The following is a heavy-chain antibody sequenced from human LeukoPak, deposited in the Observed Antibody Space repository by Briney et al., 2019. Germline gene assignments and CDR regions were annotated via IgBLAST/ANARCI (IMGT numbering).Heavy chain of an antibody. V-gene: IGHV4-59*01. CDR2: IYYSGST. Sequence: SETLSLTCTVPGCSISSYYWRWIRQPPGKGLEWIWYIYYSGSTNYNPSLKSRFTISVDKSKNQFSLKLSSVTAADTAVYYCARYAEMATISNWFDPWGQGTLVTVSS. CDR3: ARYAEMATISNWFDP. D-gene: IGHD5-24*01. CDR1: GCSISSYY. J-gene: IGHJ5*02.